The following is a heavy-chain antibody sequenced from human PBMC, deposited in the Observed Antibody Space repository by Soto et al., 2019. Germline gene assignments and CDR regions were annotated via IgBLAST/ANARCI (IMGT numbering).Heavy chain of an antibody. CDR2: YSYTGNT. D-gene: IGHD7-27*01. J-gene: IGHJ3*01. V-gene: IGHV4-39*01. CDR3: AGRVRNTWGAFDF. Sequence: SETLSLTCAVSGGSITSLDFYWAWIRQPPGTGLEWMGSYSYTGNTYNNPSLKSRVTISVDTSKNQFSLNLTSVIAADTAAYYCAGRVRNTWGAFDFWGQGTMVTVSS. CDR1: GGSITSLDFY.